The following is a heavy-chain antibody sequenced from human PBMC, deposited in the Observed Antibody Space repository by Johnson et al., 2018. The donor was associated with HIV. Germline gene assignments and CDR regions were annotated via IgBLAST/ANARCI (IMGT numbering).Heavy chain of an antibody. CDR3: AKVGRMTTVVTPGDAFDI. CDR2: IGTAGDT. J-gene: IGHJ3*02. CDR1: GFTFSSYD. Sequence: EVQLVESGGGLVQPGGSLRLSCAASGFTFSSYDMHWVRQATGKGLEWVSAIGTAGDTYYPGSVKGRFTISRENAKNSLYLQMNSLRVEDTAVYYCAKVGRMTTVVTPGDAFDIWGQGTKVTVSS. V-gene: IGHV3-13*01. D-gene: IGHD4-23*01.